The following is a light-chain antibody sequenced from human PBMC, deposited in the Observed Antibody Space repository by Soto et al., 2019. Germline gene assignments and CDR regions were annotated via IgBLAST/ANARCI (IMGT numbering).Light chain of an antibody. J-gene: IGLJ3*02. Sequence: QSALTQPASVSGSPGQSITISCTGTTIDVGGHNYVSWYHQHPGKVPKLIIYEVNNRPSGVSNRFSGSKSGNTASLTISGLQAEDEADFYCISYTTINTWVFGGGTQLTVL. CDR2: EVN. CDR3: ISYTTINTWV. V-gene: IGLV2-14*01. CDR1: TIDVGGHNY.